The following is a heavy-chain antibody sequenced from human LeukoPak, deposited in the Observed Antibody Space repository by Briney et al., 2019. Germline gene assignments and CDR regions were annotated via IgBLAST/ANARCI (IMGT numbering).Heavy chain of an antibody. V-gene: IGHV1-18*01. CDR1: GYTFTSYG. CDR2: ISAYIGNT. CDR3: ARWGNGYCSSTSCYEFDY. D-gene: IGHD2-2*01. Sequence: ASVKGSCKASGYTFTSYGISWVRQAPGQGLEWRGWISAYIGNTNYAQKLQGRVTMTTDTSTSTAYMELRSLRSDDTAVYYCARWGNGYCSSTSCYEFDYWGQGTLVTVS. J-gene: IGHJ4*02.